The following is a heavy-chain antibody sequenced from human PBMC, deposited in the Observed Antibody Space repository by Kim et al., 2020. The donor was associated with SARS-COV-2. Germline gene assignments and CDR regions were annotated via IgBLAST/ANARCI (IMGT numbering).Heavy chain of an antibody. CDR3: ANGGLKAFDAFDI. D-gene: IGHD3-16*01. V-gene: IGHV3-30*18. CDR2: ISYDGSNK. J-gene: IGHJ3*02. Sequence: GGSLRLSCAASGFTFSSYGMHWVRQAPGKGLEWVADISYDGSNKYYADSVKGRFTISRDNSKNTLYLQINSLRAEDTAVYYCANGGLKAFDAFDIWGQGTMVTVSS. CDR1: GFTFSSYG.